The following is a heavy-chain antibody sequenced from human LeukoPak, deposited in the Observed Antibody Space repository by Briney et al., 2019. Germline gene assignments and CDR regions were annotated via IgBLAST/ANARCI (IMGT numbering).Heavy chain of an antibody. CDR2: IIPIFGTA. CDR3: AREGYSYGYNLDY. Sequence: SVKVSCKASGGTFSSYAISWVRPAPGQRLEWMGGIIPIFGTANYAQKFQGRVTITADESTSTAYMELSSLRSEDTAVYYCAREGYSYGYNLDYWGQGTLVTVSS. CDR1: GGTFSSYA. J-gene: IGHJ4*02. D-gene: IGHD5-18*01. V-gene: IGHV1-69*13.